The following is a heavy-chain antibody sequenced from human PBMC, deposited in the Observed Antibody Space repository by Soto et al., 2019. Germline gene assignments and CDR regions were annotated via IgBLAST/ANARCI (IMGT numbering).Heavy chain of an antibody. J-gene: IGHJ5*02. Sequence: SQTLSLTCAISGDRIASISAGWNWIRQSPSRGLEWLGRTYYRSKWYNDYAVSVKSRITINPDTSKNQFSLQLNSVTPEDTAVYYCARNRFGYSSGWYWDNWFDPWGQGTLVTVSS. D-gene: IGHD6-19*01. CDR2: TYYRSKWYN. V-gene: IGHV6-1*01. CDR3: ARNRFGYSSGWYWDNWFDP. CDR1: GDRIASISAG.